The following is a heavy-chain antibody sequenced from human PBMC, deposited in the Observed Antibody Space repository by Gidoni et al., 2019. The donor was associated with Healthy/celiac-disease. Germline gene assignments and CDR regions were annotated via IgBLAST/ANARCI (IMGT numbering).Heavy chain of an antibody. J-gene: IGHJ4*02. CDR2: ISDDGSNK. Sequence: QVHLVESGGGVVRPGRSLCLSCAASGFTFVSYAMHGVRQAPGKGLEGVAVISDDGSNKYYADSVKGRFTISRDNSKNTLYLQMNRLRAEDTAVYYCARDSSPDSSGWYGRFDYWGQGTLVTVSS. CDR3: ARDSSPDSSGWYGRFDY. CDR1: GFTFVSYA. D-gene: IGHD6-19*01. V-gene: IGHV3-30-3*01.